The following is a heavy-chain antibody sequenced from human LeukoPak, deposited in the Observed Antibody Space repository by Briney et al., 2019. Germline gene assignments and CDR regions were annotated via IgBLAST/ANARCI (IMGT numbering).Heavy chain of an antibody. CDR2: ISGSGGST. D-gene: IGHD3-22*01. CDR1: GFTFSGYA. J-gene: IGHJ4*02. V-gene: IGHV3-23*01. CDR3: AKVPSPKKYYYDSSGYCDY. Sequence: GGSLRLSCAASGFTFSGYAMSWVRQAPGKGLEWVSAISGSGGSTYYADSVKGRFTISRDNSKNTLYLQMNSLRAEDTAVYYCAKVPSPKKYYYDSSGYCDYWGQGTLVTVSS.